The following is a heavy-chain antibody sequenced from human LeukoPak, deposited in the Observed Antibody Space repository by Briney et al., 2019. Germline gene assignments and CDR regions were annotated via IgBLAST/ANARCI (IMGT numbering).Heavy chain of an antibody. CDR3: ARTLVDY. Sequence: GGSLRLSCAASGFIFSNYYMSWVRQAPGKGLEWVANINEDGSVEYYVDSVKGRFTISRDNPKNSLHPLMNNLRAEDTAVYYCARTLVDYWGQGALVTVSS. CDR2: INEDGSVE. V-gene: IGHV3-7*01. J-gene: IGHJ4*02. CDR1: GFIFSNYY.